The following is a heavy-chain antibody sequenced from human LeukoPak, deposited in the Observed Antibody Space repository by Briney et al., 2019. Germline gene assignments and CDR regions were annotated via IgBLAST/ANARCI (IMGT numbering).Heavy chain of an antibody. D-gene: IGHD3-22*01. CDR1: GFTFSIYT. CDR2: ISGTSSTI. J-gene: IGHJ4*02. V-gene: IGHV3-48*01. CDR3: AREYYYDGSGYSLDY. Sequence: PGGSLRLSCAASGFTFSIYTMNWVRQAPGKGLEWVSYISGTSSTIYYADSVKGRFTISRDNAKNSLYLQMNSLRAEDTAVYYCAREYYYDGSGYSLDYWGQGTLVTVSS.